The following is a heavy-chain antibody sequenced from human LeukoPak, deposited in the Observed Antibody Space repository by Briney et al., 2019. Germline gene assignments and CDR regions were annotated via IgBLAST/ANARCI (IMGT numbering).Heavy chain of an antibody. CDR2: IIPILGIA. D-gene: IGHD3-10*01. CDR1: GGTFSSYA. CDR3: ARDRRGDDAFDI. J-gene: IGHJ3*02. Sequence: ASVKVSCKASGGTFSSYAISWVRQAPGQGLEWMGRIIPILGIANYAQKFQGRVTITADKSTSTAYMELSSLRSEDTAVYYCARDRRGDDAFDIWGQGTMVTVSS. V-gene: IGHV1-69*04.